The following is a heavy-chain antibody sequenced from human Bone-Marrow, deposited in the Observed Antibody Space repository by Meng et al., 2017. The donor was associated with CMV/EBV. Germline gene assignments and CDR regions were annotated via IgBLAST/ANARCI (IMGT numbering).Heavy chain of an antibody. D-gene: IGHD2-2*01. J-gene: IGHJ6*02. CDR1: GFTFSSYS. CDR3: ARGIVVVPAAMLRSYYYYGMDV. CDR2: ISSSSSYI. V-gene: IGHV3-21*01. Sequence: GGSLRLSCAASGFTFSSYSMNWVRQAPGKGLEWVSSISSSSSYIYYADSVKGRFTISRDNAKNSLYLQMNSLRAEDTAVYYCARGIVVVPAAMLRSYYYYGMDVWGQGTTVTVSS.